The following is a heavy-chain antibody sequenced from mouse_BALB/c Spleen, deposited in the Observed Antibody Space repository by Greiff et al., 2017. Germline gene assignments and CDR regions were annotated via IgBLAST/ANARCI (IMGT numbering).Heavy chain of an antibody. V-gene: IGHV5-6*01. D-gene: IGHD3-1*01. CDR2: ISSGGSYT. Sequence: EVKVVESGGDLVKPGGSLKLSCAASGFTFSSYGMSWVRQTPDKRLEWVATISSGGSYTYYPDSVKGRFTISRDNAKNTLYLQMSSLKSEDTAMYYCARLTARATSFGYWGQGTTLTVSS. J-gene: IGHJ2*01. CDR3: ARLTARATSFGY. CDR1: GFTFSSYG.